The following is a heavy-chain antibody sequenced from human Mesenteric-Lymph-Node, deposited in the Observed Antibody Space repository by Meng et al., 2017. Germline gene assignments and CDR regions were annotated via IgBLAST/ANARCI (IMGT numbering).Heavy chain of an antibody. V-gene: IGHV1-24*01. Sequence: QVPLVQSGAEVKKPGASVKVSCKVSGYTLTELSMHWVRQAPGKGLEWMGGFDPEDGETIYAQKFQGRVTMTEDTSTDTAYMELRSLRSDDTAVYYCASPWGSGSYYVALGYWGQGTLVTVSS. D-gene: IGHD1-26*01. CDR1: GYTLTELS. CDR3: ASPWGSGSYYVALGY. J-gene: IGHJ4*02. CDR2: FDPEDGET.